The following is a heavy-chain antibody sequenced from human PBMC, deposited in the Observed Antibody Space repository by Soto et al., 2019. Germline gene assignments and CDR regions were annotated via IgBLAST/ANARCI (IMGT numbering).Heavy chain of an antibody. CDR1: GGSFSSYY. J-gene: IGHJ3*01. Sequence: SETLSLTCTVSGGSFSSYYWSWIRQPPGKGLEWIGYIYYSGSTNNNPSLKSRVTISVDTAKNQFSLKLSSVTAADTAVYYCARVWGGAFDFWGQGTLVTVSS. V-gene: IGHV4-59*01. CDR2: IYYSGST. CDR3: ARVWGGAFDF. D-gene: IGHD3-10*01.